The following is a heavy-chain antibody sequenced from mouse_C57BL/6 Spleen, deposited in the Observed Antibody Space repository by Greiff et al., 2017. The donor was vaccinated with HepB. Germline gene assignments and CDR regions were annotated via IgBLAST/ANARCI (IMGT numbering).Heavy chain of an antibody. CDR3: ARRSTGTDY. D-gene: IGHD4-1*02. CDR2: IDPSDSYT. V-gene: IGHV1-69*01. J-gene: IGHJ2*01. CDR1: GYTFTSYW. Sequence: VQLQQPGAELVMPGASVKLSCKASGYTFTSYWMHWVKQRPGQGLEWIGEIDPSDSYTNYNQKFKGKSTLTVDKSSSTAYMQLSSLTSEESAVYYCARRSTGTDYWGQGTTLTVSS.